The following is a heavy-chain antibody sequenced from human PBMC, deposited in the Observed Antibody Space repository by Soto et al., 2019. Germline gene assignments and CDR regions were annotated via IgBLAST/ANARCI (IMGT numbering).Heavy chain of an antibody. CDR1: GGSISSGGYY. J-gene: IGHJ4*02. V-gene: IGHV4-31*03. CDR2: IYYSGNT. Sequence: SETLSLTCTVSGGSISSGGYYWSWIRQHPGKGLEWIGCIYYSGNTYYNPSLKTRVTISVDTSKNQFSLKLNSVTAADSAVYFCARLEGLATISYYFDFWGQGALVTVSS. CDR3: ARLEGLATISYYFDF. D-gene: IGHD3-9*01.